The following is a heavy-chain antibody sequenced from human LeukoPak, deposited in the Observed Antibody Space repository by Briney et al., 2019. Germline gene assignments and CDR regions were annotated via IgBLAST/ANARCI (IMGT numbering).Heavy chain of an antibody. CDR1: GFTFSSYA. V-gene: IGHV3-48*01. D-gene: IGHD5-24*01. CDR2: ISSSSSTI. J-gene: IGHJ4*02. CDR3: ATGAGRGYNL. Sequence: GGLRLSCAASGFTFSSYAMSWVRQAPGKGLEWVSYISSSSSTIYYTDSVKGRFIISRDNAKNSLYLQMNSLRAEDTAVYYCATGAGRGYNLWGQGTLITVSS.